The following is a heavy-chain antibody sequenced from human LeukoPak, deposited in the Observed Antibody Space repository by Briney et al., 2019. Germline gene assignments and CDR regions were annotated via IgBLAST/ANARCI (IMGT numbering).Heavy chain of an antibody. CDR2: IVVGSGNT. Sequence: SVKVSCKASGFIFSRSAVQWVRQARGQRLEWIGWIVVGSGNTNYAQKFQERVTMTRDMSTGTAYMELSSLRFEDTAVYYCAAGNYYDSSGYYPYAFDIWGQGTMVTVSS. J-gene: IGHJ3*02. CDR3: AAGNYYDSSGYYPYAFDI. D-gene: IGHD3-22*01. V-gene: IGHV1-58*01. CDR1: GFIFSRSA.